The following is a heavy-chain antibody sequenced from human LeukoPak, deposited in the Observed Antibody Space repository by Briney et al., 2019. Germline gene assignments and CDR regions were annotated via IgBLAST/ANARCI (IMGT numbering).Heavy chain of an antibody. CDR3: AKVYSSSWYLFDY. D-gene: IGHD6-13*01. CDR1: GFTFSSYG. V-gene: IGHV3-30*02. J-gene: IGHJ4*02. CDR2: IRYDGSNK. Sequence: GGSLRLSCAASGFTFSSYGMHWVRQAPGKGLEWVAFIRYDGSNKYYADSMKGRFTISRDNSKNTLYLQMNSLRAEDTALYYCAKVYSSSWYLFDYWGQGTLVTVSS.